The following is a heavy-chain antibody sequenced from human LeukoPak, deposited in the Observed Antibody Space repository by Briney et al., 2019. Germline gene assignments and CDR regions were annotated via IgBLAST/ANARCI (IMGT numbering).Heavy chain of an antibody. D-gene: IGHD2-21*02. CDR3: AKDVYCGGDCHYDAFDI. V-gene: IGHV3-43*01. Sequence: PGGSLRLSCAASGFTFYDYTMHWVRQAPGKGLEWVSLISRGAVTYYADSVKGRFTISRDNSKNSLYLQMDSLRPEDAALYYCAKDVYCGGDCHYDAFDIWGQGTMVTVSS. CDR2: ISRGAVT. J-gene: IGHJ3*02. CDR1: GFTFYDYT.